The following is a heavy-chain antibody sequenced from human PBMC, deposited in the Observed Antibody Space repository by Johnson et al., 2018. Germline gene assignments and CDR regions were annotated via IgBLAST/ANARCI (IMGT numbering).Heavy chain of an antibody. CDR3: AKFQAGGSARYYYYDMGG. V-gene: IGHV3-23*04. Sequence: VQLVESGGGLVQPGGSLRLSCAASGFTFSSYAMSWVRQAPGKGLAWVSAISGSGGSTYYADSVKGRFTISRDNSKNPLYLQMNSLGAVDTAVYYGAKFQAGGSARYYYYDMGGWGKGTTVTVSS. CDR2: ISGSGGST. CDR1: GFTFSSYA. J-gene: IGHJ6*03. D-gene: IGHD6-19*01.